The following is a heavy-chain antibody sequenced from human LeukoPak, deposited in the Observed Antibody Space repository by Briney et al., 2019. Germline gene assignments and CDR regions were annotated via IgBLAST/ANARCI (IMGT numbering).Heavy chain of an antibody. CDR2: ISSSSSTI. CDR1: GFTFSSYA. Sequence: PGGSLRLSCAASGFTFSSYAMSWVRQAPGKGLDWVSYISSSSSTIYYADSVKGRFTISRDNAKNSLYLQMNSLRAEDTAVYYCARTRKRFSRDAFDIWGQGTMVTVSS. J-gene: IGHJ3*02. V-gene: IGHV3-48*01. CDR3: ARTRKRFSRDAFDI. D-gene: IGHD3-3*01.